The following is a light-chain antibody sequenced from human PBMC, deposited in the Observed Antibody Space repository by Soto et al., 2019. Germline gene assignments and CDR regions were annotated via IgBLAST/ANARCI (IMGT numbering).Light chain of an antibody. CDR1: QSISSW. V-gene: IGKV1-5*03. CDR3: QKYNSYPWR. J-gene: IGKJ1*01. Sequence: DIQMTQSPSTLSASVGDRVNITCRASQSISSWLAWYQQKPGKAPKLLIYKASSLESGVPSRFSGSGSGTEFTLTISSLQPDDFATYYCQKYNSYPWRCGQGNMGDIK. CDR2: KAS.